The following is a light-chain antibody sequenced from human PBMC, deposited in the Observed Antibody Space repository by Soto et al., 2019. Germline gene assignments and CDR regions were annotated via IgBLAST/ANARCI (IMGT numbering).Light chain of an antibody. CDR2: GNS. CDR1: SSNIGAGYD. Sequence: QSVLAQPPSVSGAPGQKVTISCTGSSSNIGAGYDLHWYQQLPGTAPKLLLYGNSNRPSGVPDRFSGSKSGTSASLAITGLQAEDEADYSCQSYDNSLSAYVFGTGTKLTVL. CDR3: QSYDNSLSAYV. V-gene: IGLV1-40*01. J-gene: IGLJ1*01.